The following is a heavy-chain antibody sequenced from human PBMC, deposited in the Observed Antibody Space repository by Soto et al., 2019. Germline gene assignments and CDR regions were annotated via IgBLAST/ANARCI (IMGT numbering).Heavy chain of an antibody. J-gene: IGHJ4*02. V-gene: IGHV3-33*08. CDR1: GFTFSTSG. CDR3: ARGSNYDVLTGYYPNYASPDY. Sequence: GGSLRLSCAASGFTFSTSGMHWVRQAPGKGLEWVAVIWYDGSNKYYADSVKGRFTISRDNSKNTLYLQMNSLRIEDTAVYYCARGSNYDVLTGYYPNYASPDYWGQGTLVTVSS. D-gene: IGHD3-9*01. CDR2: IWYDGSNK.